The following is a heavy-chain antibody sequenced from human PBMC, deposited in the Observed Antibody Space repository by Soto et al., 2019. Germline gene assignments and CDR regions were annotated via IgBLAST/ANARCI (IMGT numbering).Heavy chain of an antibody. J-gene: IGHJ4*02. CDR1: GYSFTSYG. V-gene: IGHV1-18*01. CDR2: ISAYNGNT. CDR3: ARGPSSSGLTDFDY. D-gene: IGHD6-19*01. Sequence: ASVKGSWKASGYSFTSYGISWVRQAPGQGLEWMGWISAYNGNTNYAQKLQGRVSMTTDTSTSTAYMELRSLRSDATAVYYCARGPSSSGLTDFDYRGQGTMVTVSS.